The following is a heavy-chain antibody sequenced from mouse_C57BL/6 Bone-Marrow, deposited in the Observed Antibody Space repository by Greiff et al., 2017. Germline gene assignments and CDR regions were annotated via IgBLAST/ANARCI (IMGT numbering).Heavy chain of an antibody. CDR2: ISNLAYSI. V-gene: IGHV5-15*01. J-gene: IGHJ4*01. CDR3: ARQGYDYDLYAMDY. D-gene: IGHD2-4*01. CDR1: GFTFSDYG. Sequence: EVHLVESGGGLVQPGGSLKLSCAASGFTFSDYGMAWVRQAPRKGPEWVAFISNLAYSIYYADTVTGRFTISRENAKNTLYLEMSSLRSEDTAMYYCARQGYDYDLYAMDYWGQGTSVTVSS.